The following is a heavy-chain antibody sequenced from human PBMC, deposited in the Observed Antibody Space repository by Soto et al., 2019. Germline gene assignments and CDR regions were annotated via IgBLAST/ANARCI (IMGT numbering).Heavy chain of an antibody. D-gene: IGHD2-21*02. Sequence: GGSLRLSCAASGFAFSNCAMSWVRQAPGKGLEWVSTIKTSVDTTFYADPVKGRFTTSRDDSKNTLYLQMNSLRAEDTATYYCTKDVTGDIGADFWGQGTQVTVSS. V-gene: IGHV3-23*05. CDR1: GFAFSNCA. J-gene: IGHJ4*02. CDR2: IKTSVDTT. CDR3: TKDVTGDIGADF.